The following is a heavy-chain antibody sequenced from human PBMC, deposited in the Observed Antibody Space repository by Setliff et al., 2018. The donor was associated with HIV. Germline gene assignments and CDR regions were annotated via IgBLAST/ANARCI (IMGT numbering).Heavy chain of an antibody. CDR3: AREKFENGDYEFVSTFDS. CDR2: ISTSGSTI. V-gene: IGHV3-48*02. J-gene: IGHJ4*02. CDR1: GFTFSIYN. D-gene: IGHD4-17*01. Sequence: GESLKISCEASGFTFSIYNMNWVRQAPGKGLEWVSYISTSGSTIYYADSVKGRFTISRDNGKKSLYLQMDSLRDEDTAVYYCAREKFENGDYEFVSTFDSWGQGTLVTVS.